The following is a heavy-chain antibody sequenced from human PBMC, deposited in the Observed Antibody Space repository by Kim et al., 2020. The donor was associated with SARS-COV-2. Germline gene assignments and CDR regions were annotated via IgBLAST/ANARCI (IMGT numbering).Heavy chain of an antibody. J-gene: IGHJ4*02. D-gene: IGHD3-10*01. CDR1: GGSFSGYY. Sequence: SETLSLTCAVYGGSFSGYYWSWIRQPPGKGLEWIGEINHSGSTNYNPSLKSRVTISVDTSKNQFSLKLSSVTAADTAVYYCARGYGSIDYWGQGTLVTVSS. CDR2: INHSGST. V-gene: IGHV4-34*01. CDR3: ARGYGSIDY.